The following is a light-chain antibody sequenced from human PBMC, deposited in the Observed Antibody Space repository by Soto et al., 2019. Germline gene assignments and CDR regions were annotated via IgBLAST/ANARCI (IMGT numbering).Light chain of an antibody. CDR1: QTVTSDY. CDR2: GAS. Sequence: EIVLTQSPGTLSLSPGERATLSCRASQTVTSDYLAWYQQKPGQAPRLLIYGASDRATGIPDRFSASGSGTDFTLTISRLEPQDFAIYYRQQYGDSPLTFGGGTRVDIK. CDR3: QQYGDSPLT. J-gene: IGKJ4*01. V-gene: IGKV3-20*01.